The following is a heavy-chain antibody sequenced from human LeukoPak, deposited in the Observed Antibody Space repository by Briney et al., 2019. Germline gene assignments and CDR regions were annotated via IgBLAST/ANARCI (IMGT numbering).Heavy chain of an antibody. Sequence: SETLSLTCTVSGGSISSGDYYWSWIRQPPGKGLEWIGYIYYSGSTYYNPSLKSRVTISVDTSKNQFSLKLSSVTAADTAVYYCARDGVTRWLDPWGQGTLVTVSS. CDR2: IYYSGST. D-gene: IGHD4-17*01. CDR1: GGSISSGDYY. V-gene: IGHV4-30-4*01. CDR3: ARDGVTRWLDP. J-gene: IGHJ5*02.